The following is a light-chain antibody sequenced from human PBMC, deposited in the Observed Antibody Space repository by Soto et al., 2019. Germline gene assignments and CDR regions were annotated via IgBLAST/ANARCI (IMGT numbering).Light chain of an antibody. Sequence: DIQMTQSPSTLSASVGDRVTITCRASQSISSWLAWYQQKPGKAPKLLIYKASSLESGVPSRFSGSGSGPEFTLTISSLEADDFATYYCQQYNSYSTFGQGTKVEIK. J-gene: IGKJ1*01. CDR3: QQYNSYST. CDR2: KAS. V-gene: IGKV1-5*03. CDR1: QSISSW.